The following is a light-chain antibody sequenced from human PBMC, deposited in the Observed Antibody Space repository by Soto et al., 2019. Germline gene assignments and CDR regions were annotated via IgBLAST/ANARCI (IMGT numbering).Light chain of an antibody. V-gene: IGKV4-1*01. CDR2: WAS. CDR3: QQYYSTPLT. Sequence: DIQMTQSPSTLSASVGDRVTISCRASQSIKSWLAWYQQKPGQPPKLLIYWASTRESGVPDRFSGSGSGTDFTLTISSLQAEDVAVYYCQQYYSTPLTFGGGTKVDIK. J-gene: IGKJ4*01. CDR1: QSIKSW.